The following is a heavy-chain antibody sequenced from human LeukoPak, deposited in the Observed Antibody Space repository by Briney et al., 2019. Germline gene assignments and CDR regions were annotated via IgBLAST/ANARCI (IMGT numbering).Heavy chain of an antibody. Sequence: PGGSLRLSCAASGFTFSSYNMAWVRQAPGKGLEWLSYISSSSKINYADSMKGRFTISRDNAKNSLYLQMNSLRAEDTAVYYCARDYYYMDVWGKGTTVTASS. J-gene: IGHJ6*03. V-gene: IGHV3-48*01. CDR3: ARDYYYMDV. CDR2: ISSSSKI. CDR1: GFTFSSYN.